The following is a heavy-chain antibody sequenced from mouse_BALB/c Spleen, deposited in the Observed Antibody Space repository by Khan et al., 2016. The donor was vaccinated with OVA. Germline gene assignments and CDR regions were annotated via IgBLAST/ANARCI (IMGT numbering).Heavy chain of an antibody. J-gene: IGHJ2*01. CDR1: GYSITSDYA. CDR2: ISYSGNT. V-gene: IGHV3-2*02. D-gene: IGHD1-1*01. Sequence: EVKLEESGPGLVKPSQSLSLTCTVTGYSITSDYAWNWIRQSPGNKLEWRGYISYSGNTKYNPSLKSRITITRDTSKNQFFLQLNSVTTEDTATYYCARIYGGDFDYWGQGTTLTVSS. CDR3: ARIYGGDFDY.